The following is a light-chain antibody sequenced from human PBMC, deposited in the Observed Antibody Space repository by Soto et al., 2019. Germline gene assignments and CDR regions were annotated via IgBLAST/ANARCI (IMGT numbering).Light chain of an antibody. Sequence: QSVLTQPASVYGSPGQSITISCTGTSSDIGGYNYVSWYQQHPGKAPKLMIYDVSNRPSGVSNRFSGSKSGNTASLTISGLQAEDEADYYCSSYTSSRSYVFGTGTKVTVL. V-gene: IGLV2-14*01. CDR3: SSYTSSRSYV. CDR2: DVS. J-gene: IGLJ1*01. CDR1: SSDIGGYNY.